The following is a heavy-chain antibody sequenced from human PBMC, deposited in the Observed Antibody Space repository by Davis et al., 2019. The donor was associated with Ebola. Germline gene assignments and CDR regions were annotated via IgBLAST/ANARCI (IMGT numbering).Heavy chain of an antibody. CDR3: ANYHYYDSSGLFDY. V-gene: IGHV3-23*01. J-gene: IGHJ4*02. D-gene: IGHD3-22*01. CDR2: ISGSGGST. Sequence: GESLKISCAASGFTFSSYAMSWVRQAPGKGLEWVSAISGSGGSTYYADSVKGRFTISRDNSKNTLYLQMNSLRAEETAVYYCANYHYYDSSGLFDYWGQGTLVTVSS. CDR1: GFTFSSYA.